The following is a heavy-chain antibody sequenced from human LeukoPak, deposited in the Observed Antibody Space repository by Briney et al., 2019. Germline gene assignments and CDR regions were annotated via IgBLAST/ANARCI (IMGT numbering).Heavy chain of an antibody. CDR2: ISGSGGST. CDR3: AKETITMIVVVITAYFDY. V-gene: IGHV3-23*01. Sequence: GGSLRLSCAASGFTFSSYAISWVRQAPGKGLEWVSAISGSGGSTYYADSVKGRFTISRDNSKNTLYLQMNSLRAEDTAVYYCAKETITMIVVVITAYFDYWGQGTLVTVSS. D-gene: IGHD3-22*01. J-gene: IGHJ4*02. CDR1: GFTFSSYA.